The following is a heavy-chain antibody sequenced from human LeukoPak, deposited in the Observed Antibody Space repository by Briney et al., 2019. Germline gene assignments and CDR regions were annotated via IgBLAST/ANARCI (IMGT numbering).Heavy chain of an antibody. V-gene: IGHV3-30-3*01. CDR3: AKDPGYSYSGDY. D-gene: IGHD5-18*01. CDR2: ISYDGSNK. J-gene: IGHJ4*02. Sequence: GRSLRLSCAASGFTFSSYAMHWVRQAPGKGLEWVAVISYDGSNKYYADSVKGRFTISRDNSKNTLYLQMNSLRAEDTAVYYCAKDPGYSYSGDYWGQGTLVTVSS. CDR1: GFTFSSYA.